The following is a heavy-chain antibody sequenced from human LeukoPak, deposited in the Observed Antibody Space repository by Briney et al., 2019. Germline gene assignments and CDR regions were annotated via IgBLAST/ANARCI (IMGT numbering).Heavy chain of an antibody. CDR1: GFTFDDYA. CDR3: AKDKKKRYSYGLDY. J-gene: IGHJ4*02. V-gene: IGHV3-9*01. CDR2: ISWNSGSI. Sequence: GGSLRLSCAASGFTFDDYAMHWVRQAPGKGLEWVSGISWNSGSIGYADSVKGRFTISRDNAKNSLYLQMNSLRAEDTALYYCAKDKKKRYSYGLDYWGQGTLVTVSS. D-gene: IGHD5-18*01.